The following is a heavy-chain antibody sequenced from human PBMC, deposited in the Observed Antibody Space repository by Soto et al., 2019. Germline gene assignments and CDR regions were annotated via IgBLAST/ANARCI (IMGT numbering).Heavy chain of an antibody. D-gene: IGHD6-19*01. CDR2: IIPILGIA. CDR1: GGTFSSYT. CDR3: QLDSGWEQN. Sequence: QVQLVQSGAEVKKPGSSVKVSCKASGGTFSSYTISSVRQAPGQGLEWMGRIIPILGIANYAQKFQGRVTITADKSTSTAYMELSSLRSEDTAVYYCQLDSGWEQNWGQGTLVTVSS. V-gene: IGHV1-69*02. J-gene: IGHJ4*02.